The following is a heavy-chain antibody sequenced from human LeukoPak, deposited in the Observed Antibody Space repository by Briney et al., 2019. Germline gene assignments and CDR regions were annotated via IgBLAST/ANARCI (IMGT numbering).Heavy chain of an antibody. D-gene: IGHD2-2*01. V-gene: IGHV2-70*04. CDR1: GFSLSTSGMR. J-gene: IGHJ4*02. CDR3: ARLGYCSSTSGGGGADY. Sequence: SGPALVKPTQTLTLTCTFSGFSLSTSGMRVSWIRQPPGKALEWLARIDWDDDKFYSTSLKTRLTISKDTSKNQVVLTMTNMDPVDPPTYYCARLGYCSSTSGGGGADYWGQGTLVTVSS. CDR2: IDWDDDK.